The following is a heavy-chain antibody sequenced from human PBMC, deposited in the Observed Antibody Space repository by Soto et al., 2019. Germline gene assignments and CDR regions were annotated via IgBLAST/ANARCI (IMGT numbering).Heavy chain of an antibody. CDR2: IFSSGST. CDR1: GGSINTFY. V-gene: IGHV4-4*07. Sequence: PSETLSLTCTVSGGSINTFYWSWVRQPAGKGLEWIGRIFSSGSTSFNPSLESRVAMSVDTSKNHFSLNLSSVTAAHMAVYYCAREGSYCAYNFAHGIQLWSFDFWGQGALVTVSS. CDR3: AREGSYCAYNFAHGIQLWSFDF. J-gene: IGHJ4*02. D-gene: IGHD5-18*01.